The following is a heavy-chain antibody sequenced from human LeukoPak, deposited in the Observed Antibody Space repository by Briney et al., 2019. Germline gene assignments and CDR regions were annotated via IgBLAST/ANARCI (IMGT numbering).Heavy chain of an antibody. Sequence: GGSLRLSCVASGFTLEESGFSWIRHAPGKGLEWVAGINWNGATTAYADSVKGRFTISRDNAEASLYLQMNSLRGEDTAFYYCARRWGTAVPHFFDDWGQGTLVTVSS. V-gene: IGHV3-20*04. CDR3: ARRWGTAVPHFFDD. CDR1: GFTLEESG. CDR2: INWNGATT. J-gene: IGHJ4*02. D-gene: IGHD2-21*02.